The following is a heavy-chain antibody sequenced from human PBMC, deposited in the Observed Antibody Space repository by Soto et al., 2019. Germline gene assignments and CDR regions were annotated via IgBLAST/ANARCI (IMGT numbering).Heavy chain of an antibody. J-gene: IGHJ6*03. CDR1: GGSISSGGYY. Sequence: SETLSLTCTVSGGSISSGGYYWSWIRQHPGKGLEWIGYIYYSGSTYYNPSLKSRVTISVDTSKNQFSLKLSSVTAADTAVYYCARRARDIVVVPAAIRGSKTYYYYYMDVWGKGTTVTVSS. CDR3: ARRARDIVVVPAAIRGSKTYYYYYMDV. V-gene: IGHV4-31*03. D-gene: IGHD2-2*01. CDR2: IYYSGST.